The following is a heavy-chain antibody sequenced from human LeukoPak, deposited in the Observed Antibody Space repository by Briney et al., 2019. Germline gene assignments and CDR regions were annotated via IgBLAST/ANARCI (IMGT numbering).Heavy chain of an antibody. J-gene: IGHJ3*02. CDR1: VGSISSHY. CDR2: IYYSGST. CDR3: ARPLGQTALANAFDI. D-gene: IGHD7-27*01. Sequence: SETLSLTCTVSVGSISSHYWSWIRQPPGKGLEWIGSIYYSGSTYYNPSLKSRVTISVDTSKNQFSLKLSSVTAADTAVYYWARPLGQTALANAFDIWGQGTMVTVSS. V-gene: IGHV4-39*01.